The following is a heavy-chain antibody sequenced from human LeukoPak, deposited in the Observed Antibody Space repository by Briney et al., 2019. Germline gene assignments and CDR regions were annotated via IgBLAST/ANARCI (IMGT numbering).Heavy chain of an antibody. CDR2: IYTSGST. Sequence: PSETLSLTCTVSGGSISSGSYYWSWIRQPAGKGLEWIGRIYTSGSTNHNPSLKSRVTISVDTSKNQFSLKLSSVTAADTAVYYCAAGPLIVVVDYWGQGTLVTVSS. CDR1: GGSISSGSYY. J-gene: IGHJ4*02. V-gene: IGHV4-61*02. CDR3: AAGPLIVVVDY. D-gene: IGHD2-2*01.